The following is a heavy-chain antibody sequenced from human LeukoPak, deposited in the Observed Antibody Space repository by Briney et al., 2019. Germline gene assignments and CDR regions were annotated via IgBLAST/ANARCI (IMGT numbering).Heavy chain of an antibody. J-gene: IGHJ3*02. Sequence: SETLSLTCAVYGGSFSGYYWSWIRQPPGKGLEWIGEINHSGSTNYNPSLKSRVTISVDTSKNQFSLKLSSVTAADTAVYYCATSGYPAGAFDIWGQGTMVTVSS. D-gene: IGHD5-12*01. V-gene: IGHV4-34*01. CDR2: INHSGST. CDR3: ATSGYPAGAFDI. CDR1: GGSFSGYY.